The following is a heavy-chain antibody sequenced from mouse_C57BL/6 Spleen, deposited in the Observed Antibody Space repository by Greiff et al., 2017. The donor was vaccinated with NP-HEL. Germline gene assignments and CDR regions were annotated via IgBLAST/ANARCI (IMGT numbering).Heavy chain of an antibody. J-gene: IGHJ1*03. D-gene: IGHD1-1*01. CDR1: GFTFSSYT. V-gene: IGHV5-9*01. CDR2: ISGGGGNT. Sequence: EVQGVESGGGLVKPGGSLKLSCAASGFTFSSYTLSWVRQTPEKRLEWVATISGGGGNTYYPDSVKGRFTISRDNAKNTLYLQMSRLRSEDTALYYCARHYYYGGSYDWYFGVWGTGTTVTVAS. CDR3: ARHYYYGGSYDWYFGV.